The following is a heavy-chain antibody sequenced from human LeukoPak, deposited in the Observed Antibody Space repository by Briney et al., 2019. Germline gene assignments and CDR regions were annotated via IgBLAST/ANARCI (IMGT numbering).Heavy chain of an antibody. J-gene: IGHJ6*03. CDR2: ISSSSSTI. CDR1: GFTFSSYS. D-gene: IGHD4-11*01. Sequence: GGSLRLSCAASGFTFSSYSMNWVRQAPGKGLEWVSYISSSSSTIYYADSVKGRFTISRDNAKNSLYLQMNSLRAEDTAVYYCAREKRRGYSNSNYMDVWGKGTTVTVSS. CDR3: AREKRRGYSNSNYMDV. V-gene: IGHV3-48*01.